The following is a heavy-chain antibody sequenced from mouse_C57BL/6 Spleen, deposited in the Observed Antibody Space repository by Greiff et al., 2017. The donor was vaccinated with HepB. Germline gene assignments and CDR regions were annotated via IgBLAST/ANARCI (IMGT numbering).Heavy chain of an antibody. CDR3: ARGGLPHAMDY. V-gene: IGHV3-6*01. J-gene: IGHJ4*01. D-gene: IGHD2-2*01. CDR2: ISYDGSN. Sequence: EVKLLESGPGLVKPSQSLSLTCSVTGYSITSGYYWNWIRQFPGNKLEWMGYISYDGSNNYNPSLKNRISITRDTSKNQFFLKLNSVTTEDTATYYCARGGLPHAMDYWGQGTSVTVSS. CDR1: GYSITSGYY.